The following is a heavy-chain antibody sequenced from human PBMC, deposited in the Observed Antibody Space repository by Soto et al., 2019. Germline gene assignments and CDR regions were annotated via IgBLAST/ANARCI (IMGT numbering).Heavy chain of an antibody. D-gene: IGHD6-13*01. CDR3: TRENAAAASPTLDY. V-gene: IGHV1-18*01. Sequence: ASVKVSCKASGYPFTTYGINWVRQAPGQGLEWMGWISVSNGYTNYAQNLQGRVTMTADTSTNVAYMELRSLRSDDTAVYFCTRENAAAASPTLDYWGHGTLVTVSS. CDR1: GYPFTTYG. CDR2: ISVSNGYT. J-gene: IGHJ4*01.